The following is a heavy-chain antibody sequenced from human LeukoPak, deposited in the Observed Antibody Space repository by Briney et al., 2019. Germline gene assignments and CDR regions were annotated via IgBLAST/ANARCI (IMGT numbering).Heavy chain of an antibody. Sequence: PGGSLRLSCAASGFTFSSYAMHWVRQAPGKGLEWVAVISYDGSNKYYADSVKGRFTISRDNSKNTLYLQMNSLRAEDTAVYYCAKLPPYYYGMDVWGQGTTVTVSS. CDR1: GFTFSSYA. CDR2: ISYDGSNK. D-gene: IGHD3-10*01. CDR3: AKLPPYYYGMDV. J-gene: IGHJ6*02. V-gene: IGHV3-30*14.